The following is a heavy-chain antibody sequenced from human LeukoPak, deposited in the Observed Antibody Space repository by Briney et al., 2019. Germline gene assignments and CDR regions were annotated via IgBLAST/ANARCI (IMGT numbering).Heavy chain of an antibody. Sequence: KPSETLSLTCTVSGGSISSYYWSWLRQPPGKGLEWIGYIYYSGSTNYNPSLKSRVTISVDTSKNQFSLKLSSVTAADTAVYYCAREEIRGYSYGYIWGQGTMVTVSS. CDR2: IYYSGST. J-gene: IGHJ3*02. CDR3: AREEIRGYSYGYI. CDR1: GGSISSYY. V-gene: IGHV4-59*01. D-gene: IGHD5-18*01.